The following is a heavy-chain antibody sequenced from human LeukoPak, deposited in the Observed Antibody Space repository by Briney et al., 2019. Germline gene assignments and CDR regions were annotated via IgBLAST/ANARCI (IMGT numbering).Heavy chain of an antibody. D-gene: IGHD6-19*01. CDR2: IYYSGST. CDR1: GGSISSYY. Sequence: SETLSLTCTVSGGSISSYYWSWIRQPPGKGLEWIGYIYYSGSTNYNPSLKSRVTISVDTSKNQFSLKLSSVTAADTAVYYCARHVSGWSSLDHWGQGTLVTVSS. V-gene: IGHV4-59*01. J-gene: IGHJ4*02. CDR3: ARHVSGWSSLDH.